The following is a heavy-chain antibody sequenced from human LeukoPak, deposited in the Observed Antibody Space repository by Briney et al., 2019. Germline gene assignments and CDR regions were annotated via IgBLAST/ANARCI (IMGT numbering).Heavy chain of an antibody. CDR2: LSGSGGST. D-gene: IGHD3-22*01. CDR1: GITLSNYG. Sequence: GGSLRLPCAVSGITLSNYGMTWVRQAPGKGLEWVAGLSGSGGSTNYADSVKGRFTISRDNAKNTLYLQMNSLRAEDTAVYFCAKRGVVIRVILVGFHKEAYYFDAWGQGVLVTVSS. V-gene: IGHV3-23*01. CDR3: AKRGVVIRVILVGFHKEAYYFDA. J-gene: IGHJ4*02.